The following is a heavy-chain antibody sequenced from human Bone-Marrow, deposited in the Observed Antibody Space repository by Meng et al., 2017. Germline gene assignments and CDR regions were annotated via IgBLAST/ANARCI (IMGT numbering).Heavy chain of an antibody. V-gene: IGHV4-34*01. CDR2: INHSGST. J-gene: IGHJ2*01. D-gene: IGHD4-17*01. Sequence: LQQWGAGRFKPSETLSLNCAVYGGSFSGYYWSWIRQPPGKGLEWIGEINHSGSTNYNPSLKSRVTISVDTSKNQFSLKLSSVTAADTAVYYCARGRVTTVTTPNWYFDLWGRGTLVTVSS. CDR3: ARGRVTTVTTPNWYFDL. CDR1: GGSFSGYY.